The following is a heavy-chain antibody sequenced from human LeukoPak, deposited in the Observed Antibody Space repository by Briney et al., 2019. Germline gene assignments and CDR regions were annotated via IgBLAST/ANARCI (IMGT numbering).Heavy chain of an antibody. Sequence: GGSLRLSCAASGFTFSSYAMSWVRQAPGKGLEWVSVIYSGGSTYYADSVKGRFTISRDNSKNTLYLQMNSLRAEDTAVYYCARERSHGRGRSNWYFDLWGRGTLVTVSS. J-gene: IGHJ2*01. CDR3: ARERSHGRGRSNWYFDL. CDR1: GFTFSSYA. V-gene: IGHV3-53*01. D-gene: IGHD3-10*01. CDR2: IYSGGST.